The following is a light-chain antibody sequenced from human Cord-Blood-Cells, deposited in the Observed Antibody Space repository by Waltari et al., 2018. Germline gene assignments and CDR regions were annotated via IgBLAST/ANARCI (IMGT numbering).Light chain of an antibody. CDR1: RRDVGGLNS. CDR3: SSYTSSSTPVV. V-gene: IGLV2-14*01. CDR2: DVS. Sequence: QSALTQPASVSGSPGPSIPIPCTGTRRDVGGLNSVSWYQQHQGKAPKLMIYDVSNRPSGVSNRFSGSKSGNTASLTISGLQAEDEADYYCSSYTSSSTPVVFGGGTKLTVL. J-gene: IGLJ2*01.